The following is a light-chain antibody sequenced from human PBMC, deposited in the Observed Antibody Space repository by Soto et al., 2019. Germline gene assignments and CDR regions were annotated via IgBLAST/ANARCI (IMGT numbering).Light chain of an antibody. CDR2: DAS. CDR3: QQCSNGPTT. Sequence: EIALTQSPATLSLSPGERATLSCRASQSVSIYLAWYQQKPGQAPRLLIYDASNRATGIAARFSGSGSGTDFTLTISSLEAEDSAVYYCQQCSNGPTTFGQGTRLEIK. V-gene: IGKV3-11*01. CDR1: QSVSIY. J-gene: IGKJ5*01.